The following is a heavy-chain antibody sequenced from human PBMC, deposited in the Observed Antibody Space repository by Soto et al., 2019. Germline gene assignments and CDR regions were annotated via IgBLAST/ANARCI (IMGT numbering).Heavy chain of an antibody. J-gene: IGHJ4*02. Sequence: QVQLVQSGTEVKKPGASVKVSCEASGYTFTDYFLHWVRQAPGQGLEWMGWINPYSGATYYAQKFQGRVTMTRDTSISAAFMELTRLRSDDTAIYYCAISRDVYNYAYDYWGQGTLVTVSS. V-gene: IGHV1-2*02. D-gene: IGHD5-12*01. CDR2: INPYSGAT. CDR3: AISRDVYNYAYDY. CDR1: GYTFTDYF.